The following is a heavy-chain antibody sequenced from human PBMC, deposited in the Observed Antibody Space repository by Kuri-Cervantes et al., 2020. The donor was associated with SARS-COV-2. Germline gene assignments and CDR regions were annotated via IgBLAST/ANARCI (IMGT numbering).Heavy chain of an antibody. D-gene: IGHD1-26*01. J-gene: IGHJ3*01. V-gene: IGHV3-21*04. Sequence: GESLKISCAASGFTFDDYAMHWVRQAPGKGLEWVSSISSSSSYIYYADSVKGRFTISRDNAKNSLYLQMNSLRADDTAVYYCAKSPVDSGTYLSPAFDFWGQGTMVTVSS. CDR1: GFTFDDYA. CDR3: AKSPVDSGTYLSPAFDF. CDR2: ISSSSSYI.